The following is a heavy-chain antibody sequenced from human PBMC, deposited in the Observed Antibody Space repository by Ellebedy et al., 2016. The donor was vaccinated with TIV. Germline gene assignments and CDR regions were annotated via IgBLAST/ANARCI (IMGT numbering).Heavy chain of an antibody. Sequence: GESLKISCAASGFTFSSYWMYSVRQAPGKGPVWVSRIKSDGSDTDYADSVKGRFTISRGNAKNTLSLQMNSLSAEDTAIYYCARDFYLDVWGQGTTVTVSS. V-gene: IGHV3-74*01. CDR2: IKSDGSDT. CDR1: GFTFSSYW. CDR3: ARDFYLDV. J-gene: IGHJ6*02. D-gene: IGHD2/OR15-2a*01.